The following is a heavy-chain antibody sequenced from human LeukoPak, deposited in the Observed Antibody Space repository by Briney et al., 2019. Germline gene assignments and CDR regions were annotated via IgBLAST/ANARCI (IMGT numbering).Heavy chain of an antibody. V-gene: IGHV4-39*01. J-gene: IGHJ5*02. CDR3: ARLPTGYPNWFDP. Sequence: SETLSLTCAVSGGSIISSSYNWGWIRQPPGKGLEWIGTIYHSGTTYYNPSLKSRVTISVDTSENQFFLKLSSVTAADTAVYYCARLPTGYPNWFDPWGQGSLVTVSS. CDR2: IYHSGTT. CDR1: GGSIISSSYN. D-gene: IGHD3-9*01.